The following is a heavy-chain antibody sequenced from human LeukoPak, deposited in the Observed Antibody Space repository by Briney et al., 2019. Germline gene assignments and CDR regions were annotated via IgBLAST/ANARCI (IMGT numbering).Heavy chain of an antibody. Sequence: SETLSLTCTVSGGSISSYYWSWIRQPPGKGLEWIGYIYYSGSTNYNPSLKSRVTISVDTSKNQFSLKLSSVTAADTAVYYCARRHDYYDSSGLDYWGQGTLVTVSS. CDR1: GGSISSYY. D-gene: IGHD3-22*01. V-gene: IGHV4-59*08. J-gene: IGHJ4*02. CDR2: IYYSGST. CDR3: ARRHDYYDSSGLDY.